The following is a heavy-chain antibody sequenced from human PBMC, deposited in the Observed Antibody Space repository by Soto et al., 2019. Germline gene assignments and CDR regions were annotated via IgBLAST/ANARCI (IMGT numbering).Heavy chain of an antibody. CDR1: GYSFTSYW. CDR2: IYPGDSDT. J-gene: IGHJ3*02. CDR3: ARMTPQYSDISTFDAFDI. D-gene: IGHD3-9*01. Sequence: PGESLKISCKGSGYSFTSYWIGWVRQMPGKGLEWMGIIYPGDSDTRYSPSFQGQVTISADKSISTAYLQWSSLKASDTAMYYCARMTPQYSDISTFDAFDIWGQGTMVTVSS. V-gene: IGHV5-51*01.